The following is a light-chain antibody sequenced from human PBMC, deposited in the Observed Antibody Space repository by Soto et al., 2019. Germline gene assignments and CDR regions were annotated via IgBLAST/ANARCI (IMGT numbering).Light chain of an antibody. CDR2: AAS. J-gene: IGKJ4*01. Sequence: DIQMTQSPSALSASVGDRVTITCRASQNIRSYLNWYQQKPGKAPKFLIYAASSLQSGVPSRFSASGYGTDFTLTISSLQPEDFATYYCQQSYSAPLTVGGGTKVDIK. CDR3: QQSYSAPLT. V-gene: IGKV1-39*01. CDR1: QNIRSY.